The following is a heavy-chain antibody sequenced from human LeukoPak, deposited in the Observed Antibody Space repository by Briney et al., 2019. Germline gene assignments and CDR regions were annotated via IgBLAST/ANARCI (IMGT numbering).Heavy chain of an antibody. J-gene: IGHJ4*02. CDR1: GFIFTGYY. CDR3: SRAGDTHDNFDY. Sequence: ASVKVSCKTSGFIFTGYYMHWVRQAPGQGLEWMGWINPNSGDTNYPQEFQGRVTMTRDTSITTVYLELSRLRSDDTAVYYCSRAGDTHDNFDYWGQGTLVTVSS. CDR2: INPNSGDT. D-gene: IGHD3-16*01. V-gene: IGHV1-2*02.